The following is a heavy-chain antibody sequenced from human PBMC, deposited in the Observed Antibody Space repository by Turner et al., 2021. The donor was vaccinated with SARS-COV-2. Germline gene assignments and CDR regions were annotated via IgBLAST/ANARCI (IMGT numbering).Heavy chain of an antibody. Sequence: QVQLVQSGAEVKKPGASVKVACKASGYTFTSYGISWVRQAPGQGLEWMGWISAYNGNTNYAQKLQGRVTMTTDTPTSTAYMELRSLRSDDTAVYYCARDRPSAATFLNFDYWGQGTLVTVSS. J-gene: IGHJ4*02. CDR2: ISAYNGNT. CDR1: GYTFTSYG. CDR3: ARDRPSAATFLNFDY. D-gene: IGHD2-2*01. V-gene: IGHV1-18*04.